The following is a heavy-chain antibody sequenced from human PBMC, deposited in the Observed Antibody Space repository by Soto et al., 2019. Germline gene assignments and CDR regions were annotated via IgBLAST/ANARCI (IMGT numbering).Heavy chain of an antibody. CDR1: GYTFTSYD. Sequence: ASVKVSCKVSGYTFTSYDINWVRQATGQGLEWMGWMNPNSGNTGYAQKFQGRVTMTRNTSISTAYMELSSLRSEDTAVYYCARGQFWSGYYRGIGMDVWGQGTTVTVSS. J-gene: IGHJ6*02. CDR3: ARGQFWSGYYRGIGMDV. D-gene: IGHD3-3*01. V-gene: IGHV1-8*01. CDR2: MNPNSGNT.